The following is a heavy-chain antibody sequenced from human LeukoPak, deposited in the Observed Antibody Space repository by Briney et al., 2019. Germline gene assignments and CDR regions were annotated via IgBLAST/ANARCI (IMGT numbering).Heavy chain of an antibody. Sequence: GASVKVSCKASGYTFTGYFMRWVRQAPGQGLEWMGWINPNSGNTKYAQNFQGRVTMTRDTSISTAYMELTRLRSDDTAVYYCVTLLSNAAFDYWGQGTLVAVSS. CDR1: GYTFTGYF. CDR2: INPNSGNT. V-gene: IGHV1-2*02. J-gene: IGHJ4*02. CDR3: VTLLSNAAFDY. D-gene: IGHD6-25*01.